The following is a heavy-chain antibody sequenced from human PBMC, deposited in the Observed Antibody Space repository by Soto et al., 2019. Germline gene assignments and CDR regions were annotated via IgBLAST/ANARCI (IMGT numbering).Heavy chain of an antibody. CDR2: ISAYNGNT. V-gene: IGHV1-18*01. D-gene: IGHD6-19*01. J-gene: IGHJ5*02. Sequence: GASVKVSCKASGYTFTSFAISWVRQAPGQGLEWMGWISAYNGNTNYAQSLQGRVTMTTDTSTSTAYMELRSLRFDDTAVYYCARDGYSSGWYVHWGQGTLVTVSS. CDR1: GYTFTSFA. CDR3: ARDGYSSGWYVH.